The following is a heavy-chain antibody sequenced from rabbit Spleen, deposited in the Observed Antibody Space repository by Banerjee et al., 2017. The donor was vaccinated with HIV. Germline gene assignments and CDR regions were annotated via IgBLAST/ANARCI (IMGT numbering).Heavy chain of an antibody. CDR3: ARDSGSSFSSYGMDL. V-gene: IGHV1S45*01. Sequence: QEQLVESGGGLVQPEGSLTLTCTASGFSFSNKAVMCWVRQAPGKGLEWIACIYTGGIRTWYASWAKGRFTISKTSSTTVTLQVTRLTAADTATYFCARDSGSSFSSYGMDLWGPGTLVPVS. D-gene: IGHD8-1*01. J-gene: IGHJ6*01. CDR2: IYTGGIRT. CDR1: GFSFSNKAV.